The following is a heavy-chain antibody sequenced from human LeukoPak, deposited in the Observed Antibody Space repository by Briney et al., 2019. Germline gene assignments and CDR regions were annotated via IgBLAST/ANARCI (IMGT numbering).Heavy chain of an antibody. CDR3: ARQGGYYGSGSYPRGYYMDV. CDR1: GGSIRSSPYY. CDR2: IYYSGST. J-gene: IGHJ6*03. Sequence: SETLSLTCTVSGGSIRSSPYYSGWIRQPPGKGLEWIGSIYYSGSTYYNPSLKSRVTISVDTSKNQFSLKLSSVTAADTAVYYCARQGGYYGSGSYPRGYYMDVWGKGTTVTISS. D-gene: IGHD3-10*01. V-gene: IGHV4-39*01.